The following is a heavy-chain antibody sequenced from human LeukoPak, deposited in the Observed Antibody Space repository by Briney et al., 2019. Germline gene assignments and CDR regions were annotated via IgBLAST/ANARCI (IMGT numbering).Heavy chain of an antibody. V-gene: IGHV3-21*01. J-gene: IGHJ4*02. CDR3: ARDNSGYLDY. CDR1: GFTFSSYT. CDR2: ISAGSRHI. Sequence: GESLRLSCAASGFTFSSYTMNWVRQAPGRGLEWVSIISAGSRHIYYADSVKGRFTISRDNAKNSLYLQMNSLRAEDTAVYYCARDNSGYLDYWGQGTLVTVSS. D-gene: IGHD1-26*01.